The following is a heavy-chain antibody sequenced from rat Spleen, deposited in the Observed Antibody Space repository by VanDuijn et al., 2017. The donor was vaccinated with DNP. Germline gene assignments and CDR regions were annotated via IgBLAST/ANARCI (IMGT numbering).Heavy chain of an antibody. J-gene: IGHJ3*01. CDR2: ISFYGSTT. V-gene: IGHV5-7*01. CDR3: ARPYGYNNGGFAY. Sequence: EVQLVESGGGLVQPGRALKLSCAASGFTFSDYNMACARQAPKKGLAWVATISFYGSTTYYGDSVKGRFTISRDDAKRTLYLQMDSLRSEDMATYYCARPYGYNNGGFAYWGQGTLVTVSS. D-gene: IGHD1-4*01. CDR1: GFTFSDYN.